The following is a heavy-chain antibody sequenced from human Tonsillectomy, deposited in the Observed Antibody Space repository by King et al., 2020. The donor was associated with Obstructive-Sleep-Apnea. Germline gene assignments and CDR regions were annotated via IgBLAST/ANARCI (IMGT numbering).Heavy chain of an antibody. V-gene: IGHV3-30*04. CDR1: GFTFSSYA. CDR2: ISYDGTSK. J-gene: IGHJ6*02. CDR3: ARELIGSATSYGMDV. D-gene: IGHD3-16*01. Sequence: HVQLVESGGGVVQPGKSLRLSCAASGFTFSSYAIHWVRQAPGKGLEWVAVISYDGTSKYYGDSVKGRFTISRDNSKNTVFVQMNSLRAEDTAVYYCARELIGSATSYGMDVWGQGTTVTVSS.